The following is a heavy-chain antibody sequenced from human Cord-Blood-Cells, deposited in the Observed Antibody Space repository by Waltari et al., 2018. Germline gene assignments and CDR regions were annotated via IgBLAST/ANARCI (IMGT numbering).Heavy chain of an antibody. CDR2: IKSKTDGGTT. J-gene: IGHJ3*02. CDR1: GFTFSNAW. D-gene: IGHD2-2*01. CDR3: TTEGGGYCSSTSCYDAFDI. Sequence: EVQLVESGGGLVKPGGSLRLSCAASGFTFSNAWMRWVPQPPGTGPAWVGRIKSKTDGGTTDYAAPVKGRFTISRDDSKNTLYLQMNSLKTEDTAVYYCTTEGGGYCSSTSCYDAFDIWGQGTMVTVSS. V-gene: IGHV3-15*01.